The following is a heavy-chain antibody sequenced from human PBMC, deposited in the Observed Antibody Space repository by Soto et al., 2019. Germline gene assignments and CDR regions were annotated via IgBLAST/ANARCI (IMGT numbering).Heavy chain of an antibody. D-gene: IGHD2-8*01. Sequence: GGSLRLSCAASGFTFSSYGMHWVRQAPGKGLEWVAVIWYDGSNKYYADSVKGRFTISRDNSKNTLYLQMNSLRAEDTAVYYCAREYVAAIVPHHYYYYYMDVWGKGTTVTVSS. CDR2: IWYDGSNK. V-gene: IGHV3-33*01. CDR3: AREYVAAIVPHHYYYYYMDV. CDR1: GFTFSSYG. J-gene: IGHJ6*03.